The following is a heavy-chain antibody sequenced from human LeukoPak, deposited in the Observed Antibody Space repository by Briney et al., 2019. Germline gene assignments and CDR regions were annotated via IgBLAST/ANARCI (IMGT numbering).Heavy chain of an antibody. V-gene: IGHV1-18*01. CDR1: GYTFTSYG. CDR3: ARDPPIERSGWEKVDY. J-gene: IGHJ4*02. Sequence: ASVKVSCKASGYTFTSYGISWVRQAPGQGIEWMGWISAYNGNTNYAQKLQGRVTMTTDTSTSTAYMELRSLRSDDTAVYYCARDPPIERSGWEKVDYWGQGTLVTVSS. CDR2: ISAYNGNT. D-gene: IGHD6-19*01.